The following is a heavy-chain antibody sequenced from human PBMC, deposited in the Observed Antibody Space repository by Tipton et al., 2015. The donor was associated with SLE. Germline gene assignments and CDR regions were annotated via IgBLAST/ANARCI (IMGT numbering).Heavy chain of an antibody. CDR3: ARWIPLTGINV. Sequence: TLSLTCTVSGGSISSGGYYWTWIRQLPGKGLEWIGYIYYSGNTYYNPSLGSRLTISVDTSKDQFSLRLTSVTAADTAVYYCARWIPLTGINVWGQEATVTVSS. CDR1: GGSISSGGYY. CDR2: IYYSGNT. D-gene: IGHD5-18*01. J-gene: IGHJ6*02. V-gene: IGHV4-31*03.